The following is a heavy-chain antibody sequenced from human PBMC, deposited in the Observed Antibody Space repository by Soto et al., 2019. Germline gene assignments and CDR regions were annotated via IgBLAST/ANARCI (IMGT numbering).Heavy chain of an antibody. Sequence: QLLLQESGPGLVKPSETLSLTCTVSGGSILDSTYYWAWIRQPPGKGLEWIGTIFYSGGTFYTPSLKTRATMSVDTSNNQFSLKLSSVTAADTAVYYCARQASGYYYGWFDPWGQGTLVTVSS. D-gene: IGHD3-22*01. CDR3: ARQASGYYYGWFDP. CDR1: GGSILDSTYY. J-gene: IGHJ5*02. CDR2: IFYSGGT. V-gene: IGHV4-39*01.